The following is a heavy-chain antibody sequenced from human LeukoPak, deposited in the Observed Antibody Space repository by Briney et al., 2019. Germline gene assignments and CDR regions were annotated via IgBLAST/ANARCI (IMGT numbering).Heavy chain of an antibody. V-gene: IGHV1-8*01. CDR3: ARWPMMYFGFDP. Sequence: GASVKVSCKASGYTFTSYDINWVRQATGQGLEWMGWMNPNSGNTGYAQKFQGRVTMTRNTSISTAYMELSSLRSEDTAVYYCARWPMMYFGFDPWGQGTLVTVSS. CDR1: GYTFTSYD. J-gene: IGHJ5*02. CDR2: MNPNSGNT. D-gene: IGHD2-8*01.